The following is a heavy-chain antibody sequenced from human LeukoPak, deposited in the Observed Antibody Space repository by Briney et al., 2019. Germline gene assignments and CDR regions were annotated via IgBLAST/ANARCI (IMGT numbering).Heavy chain of an antibody. CDR1: GYTLTDLS. Sequence: ASEKVSCKVSGYTLTDLSMHWVRQAPGKGLEWMGGFDPEDGETIYAQKFQGRVTMTEDTSTDTAYMELSSLRSDDTAVYYCATERDLLSRGVISRNWFDPWGQGTLVTVSS. CDR3: ATERDLLSRGVISRNWFDP. D-gene: IGHD3-10*01. J-gene: IGHJ5*02. V-gene: IGHV1-24*01. CDR2: FDPEDGET.